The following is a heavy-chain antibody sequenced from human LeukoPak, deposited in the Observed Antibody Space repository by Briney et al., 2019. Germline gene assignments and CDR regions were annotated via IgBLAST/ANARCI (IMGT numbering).Heavy chain of an antibody. CDR3: ARGYSSGWYYFDY. CDR1: GGSVSSYY. J-gene: IGHJ4*02. Sequence: SETLSLTCTVSGGSVSSYYWSWIRQPPGKGLEWIGYIYYSGSTNYNPSLKSRVTISVDTSKNQFSLKLSSVTAADTAVYYCARGYSSGWYYFDYWGQGTLVTVSS. CDR2: IYYSGST. V-gene: IGHV4-59*02. D-gene: IGHD6-19*01.